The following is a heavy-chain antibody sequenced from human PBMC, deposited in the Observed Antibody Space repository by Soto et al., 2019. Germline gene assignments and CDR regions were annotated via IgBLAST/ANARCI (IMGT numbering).Heavy chain of an antibody. D-gene: IGHD2-15*01. Sequence: SVKVSCKASGFTFTSSAMQWVRQARGQRLEWIGWIVVGSGNTNYAQKFQERVTITRDMSTSTAYMELSSLRSEDTAVYYCAAERRGCSGGSCYSIQQWPYGMDVWGQGTTVTVSS. CDR3: AAERRGCSGGSCYSIQQWPYGMDV. J-gene: IGHJ6*02. CDR2: IVVGSGNT. V-gene: IGHV1-58*02. CDR1: GFTFTSSA.